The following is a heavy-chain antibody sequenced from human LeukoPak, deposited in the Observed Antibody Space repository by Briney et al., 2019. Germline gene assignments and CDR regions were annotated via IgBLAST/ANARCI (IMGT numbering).Heavy chain of an antibody. J-gene: IGHJ5*02. V-gene: IGHV4-34*01. CDR2: INHSGST. CDR3: ARRLSCSSTSCYMPANWFDP. CDR1: GGSFSGYY. Sequence: SETLSLTCAVYGGSFSGYYWSWIRQPPGKGLKWIGEINHSGSTNYNPSLKSRVTISVDTSKNQFSLKLSSVTAADTAVYYCARRLSCSSTSCYMPANWFDPWGQGTLVTVSS. D-gene: IGHD2-2*02.